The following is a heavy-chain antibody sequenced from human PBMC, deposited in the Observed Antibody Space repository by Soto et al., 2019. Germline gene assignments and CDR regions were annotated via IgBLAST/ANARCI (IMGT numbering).Heavy chain of an antibody. V-gene: IGHV2-5*02. CDR1: GVSLSTSGVG. J-gene: IGHJ5*02. CDR2: IYWDDDK. CDR3: AHSSRKRYDFWSGYLGYNWFDP. Sequence: GACPTLVNPPQTLPLTCPFSGVSLSTSGVGVGWIPQPPGKALEWLALIYWDDDKRYIPSLKSRLTITKDTSKNQVVLTMTNMDPVDTATYYCAHSSRKRYDFWSGYLGYNWFDPWGQGTLVTVSS. D-gene: IGHD3-3*01.